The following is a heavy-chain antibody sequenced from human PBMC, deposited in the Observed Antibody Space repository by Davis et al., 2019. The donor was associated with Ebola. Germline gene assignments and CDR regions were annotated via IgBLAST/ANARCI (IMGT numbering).Heavy chain of an antibody. Sequence: GESLKISCAGSGFSVSSTYVSWVRQAPGKGLEWVSVMYTACTTRCTDYANSVKGRFIVSRDNSKNTVFLQMNSLTADDTAVYYCVRDPGVLRFLEWSAYYNMDIWGQGTTVTVSS. J-gene: IGHJ6*02. D-gene: IGHD3-3*01. V-gene: IGHV3-66*01. CDR1: GFSVSSTY. CDR2: MYTACTTRCT. CDR3: VRDPGVLRFLEWSAYYNMDI.